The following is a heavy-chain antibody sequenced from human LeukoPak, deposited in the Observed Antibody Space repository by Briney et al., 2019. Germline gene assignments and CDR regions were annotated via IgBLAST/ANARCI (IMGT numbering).Heavy chain of an antibody. Sequence: SETLSLTCTVSGGSISSGSYYWSWIRQPAGKGLEWIGRIYTSGSTNYNPSLKSRVTISVDTSKNQFSLKLSSVTAADTAVYYSARSGWNDVDAFDIWGQGTMVTVSS. D-gene: IGHD1-1*01. V-gene: IGHV4-61*02. CDR2: IYTSGST. CDR3: ARSGWNDVDAFDI. J-gene: IGHJ3*02. CDR1: GGSISSGSYY.